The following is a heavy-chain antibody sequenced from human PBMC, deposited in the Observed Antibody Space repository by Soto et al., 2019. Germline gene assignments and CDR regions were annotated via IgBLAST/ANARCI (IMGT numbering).Heavy chain of an antibody. D-gene: IGHD4-17*01. V-gene: IGHV4-30-4*01. CDR1: GGSISSGDYY. CDR2: IYYSGST. J-gene: IGHJ2*01. Sequence: SETLSLTYTVSGGSISSGDYYWSWIRQPPGKGLEWIGYIYYSGSTYYNPSLKSRVTISVDTSKNQFSLKLSSVTAADTAVYYCAREPTLYGDHRYFDLWGRGTLVTVSS. CDR3: AREPTLYGDHRYFDL.